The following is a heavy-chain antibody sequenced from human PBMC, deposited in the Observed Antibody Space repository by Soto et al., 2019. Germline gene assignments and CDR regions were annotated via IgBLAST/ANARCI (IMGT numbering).Heavy chain of an antibody. CDR2: ISGSGGST. Sequence: VQLLESGGGLVQPGGSLRLSCAASGFTFSSYAMSWVRQAPGKGLEWVSAISGSGGSTYYADSVKGRFTISRDNSKNTLYLQMNSLRAEDTAVYYCASGLRGYDFWSGYSRFDYWGQGTLVTVSS. J-gene: IGHJ4*02. V-gene: IGHV3-23*01. CDR3: ASGLRGYDFWSGYSRFDY. D-gene: IGHD3-3*01. CDR1: GFTFSSYA.